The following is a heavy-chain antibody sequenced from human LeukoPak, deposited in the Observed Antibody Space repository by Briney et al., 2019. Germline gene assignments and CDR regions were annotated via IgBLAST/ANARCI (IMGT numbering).Heavy chain of an antibody. D-gene: IGHD3-10*01. V-gene: IGHV4-4*07. Sequence: SETLSLTCTVSGGSISSYYWSWIRQPAGKGLEWIGRIYTSGSTNYNPSLKSRVTMSVDTSKNQFSLKLSSVTAADTAVYYCARDSTPPWGPGSGSYYSDKLDNWFDPWGQGTLVTVSS. CDR1: GGSISSYY. J-gene: IGHJ5*02. CDR3: ARDSTPPWGPGSGSYYSDKLDNWFDP. CDR2: IYTSGST.